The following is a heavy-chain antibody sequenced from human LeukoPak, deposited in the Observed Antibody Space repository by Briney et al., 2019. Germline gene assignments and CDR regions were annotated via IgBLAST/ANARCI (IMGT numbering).Heavy chain of an antibody. V-gene: IGHV6-1*01. CDR3: AGGYAFDV. CDR1: GDSVSNNNYA. J-gene: IGHJ3*01. Sequence: SQTLSLTCANSGDSVSNNNYAWNWIRQSPSRGLEWLGRTYYRSQWYNDYARSVMSRISVDPDTSKNQFSLHLSSVTPDDTAIYYCAGGYAFDVWGQGTMVTVSS. CDR2: TYYRSQWYN.